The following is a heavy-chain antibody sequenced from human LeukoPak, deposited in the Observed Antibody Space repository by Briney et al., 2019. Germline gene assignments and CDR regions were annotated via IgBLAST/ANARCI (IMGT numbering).Heavy chain of an antibody. CDR1: GYTFTSYY. Sequence: EASVKVSCKASGYTFTSYYMHWVRQAPGQGLEWMGIIHLSDGTTSYAQKFQGRVTMTRDTSTSTVYMELTSLRSEDTAVYYCARSASGWHYFDYWGQGTLVTASS. D-gene: IGHD6-19*01. J-gene: IGHJ4*02. CDR3: ARSASGWHYFDY. CDR2: IHLSDGTT. V-gene: IGHV1-46*01.